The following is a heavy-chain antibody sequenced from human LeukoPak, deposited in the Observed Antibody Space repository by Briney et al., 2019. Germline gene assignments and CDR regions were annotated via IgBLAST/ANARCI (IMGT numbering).Heavy chain of an antibody. D-gene: IGHD4-11*01. CDR3: ARDRTTVTSHPDY. CDR1: VYTFANYG. V-gene: IGHV1-18*01. J-gene: IGHJ4*02. CDR2: ISPYNGNT. Sequence: ASVKVSCKASVYTFANYGISWVRQAPGQGLGWMGWISPYNGNTNYAQKLQGRVTMTTNTSTKTAYMELRSLKSDDTAVYYCARDRTTVTSHPDYWGQGTLVTVSS.